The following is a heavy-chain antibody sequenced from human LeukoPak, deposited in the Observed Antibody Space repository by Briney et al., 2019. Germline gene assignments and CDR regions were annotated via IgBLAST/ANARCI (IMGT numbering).Heavy chain of an antibody. CDR3: AKRGSVGTLGHFDY. CDR2: ISSNGAST. CDR1: GFTFDDHG. V-gene: IGHV3-23*01. J-gene: IGHJ4*02. Sequence: GGSLRLSCATSGFTFDDHGLSWVRQAPGKGLEWVSGISSNGASTYYVDSVKGRFTISRDNSKNTLFLQMNSLRAEDTAVYYCAKRGSVGTLGHFDYWGQGTLVTVSS. D-gene: IGHD6-13*01.